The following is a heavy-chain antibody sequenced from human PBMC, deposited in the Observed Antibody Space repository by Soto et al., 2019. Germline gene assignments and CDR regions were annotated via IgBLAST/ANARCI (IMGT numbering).Heavy chain of an antibody. Sequence: EVQLVESGGGLVKPGGSLRLSCAASGFTFSSYSMNWVRQAPGKGLEWVSSISSSSSYIYYSDSVKGRFTISRDNAKNSLYMQMNRLIAEDTAVYYCARRSLAGIAVAGTFDYWGQGTLVTVSS. CDR2: ISSSSSYI. V-gene: IGHV3-21*01. CDR3: ARRSLAGIAVAGTFDY. J-gene: IGHJ4*02. D-gene: IGHD6-19*01. CDR1: GFTFSSYS.